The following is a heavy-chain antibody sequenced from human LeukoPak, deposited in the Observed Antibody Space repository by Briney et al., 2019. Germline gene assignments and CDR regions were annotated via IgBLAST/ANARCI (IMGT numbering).Heavy chain of an antibody. CDR2: ISAYNGNT. V-gene: IGHV1-18*01. Sequence: ASVKVSCKASGYTFTSYGISWVRQAPGQGLEWMGWISAYNGNTNYAQKFQGRVTITADESTSTAYMDLSSLRSEDTAVYYCAREDGSGSYYDYWGQGTLVTVSS. CDR3: AREDGSGSYYDY. CDR1: GYTFTSYG. D-gene: IGHD3-10*01. J-gene: IGHJ4*02.